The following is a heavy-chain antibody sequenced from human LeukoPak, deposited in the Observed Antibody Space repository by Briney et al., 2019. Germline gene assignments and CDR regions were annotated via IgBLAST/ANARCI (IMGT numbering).Heavy chain of an antibody. Sequence: SETLSLTCTVSGGSVISATHYWSWFRQPPGKGLEWIGYMFSSGSTKYNPSLKSRVTISIDTSKNQFSLKVSSVTAADTAVYYCATYSTGFDIWGQGTVVTVSS. J-gene: IGHJ3*02. CDR3: ATYSTGFDI. V-gene: IGHV4-61*01. CDR1: GGSVISATHY. CDR2: MFSSGST. D-gene: IGHD6-19*01.